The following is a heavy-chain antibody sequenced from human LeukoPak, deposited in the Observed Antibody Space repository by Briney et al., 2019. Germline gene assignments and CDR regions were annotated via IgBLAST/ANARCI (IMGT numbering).Heavy chain of an antibody. V-gene: IGHV3-7*01. J-gene: IGHJ5*02. CDR3: ARDQVSLEPDYGDSNWFDP. Sequence: PGGSLRLSCAASGFTFSSYWMSWVRQAPGKGLEWVANIKQGGSEKYYVDSVKGRFTISRDNAKNSLYLQMNSLRAEDTAVYYCARDQVSLEPDYGDSNWFDPWGQGTLVTVSS. D-gene: IGHD4-17*01. CDR2: IKQGGSEK. CDR1: GFTFSSYW.